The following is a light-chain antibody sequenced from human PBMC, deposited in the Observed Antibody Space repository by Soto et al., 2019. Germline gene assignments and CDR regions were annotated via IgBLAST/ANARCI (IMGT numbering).Light chain of an antibody. CDR3: LQDYSYPHT. CDR2: GAS. CDR1: QGIRND. Sequence: AIQMTQSPSSLSASVGDRVTITCRASQGIRNDLGWYQQRPGEAPKLLIYGASILQSGVPSRFSGSGSGTDFTLTIRSLQPEDFATYFCLQDYSYPHTFGPGTKLEIK. V-gene: IGKV1-6*01. J-gene: IGKJ2*01.